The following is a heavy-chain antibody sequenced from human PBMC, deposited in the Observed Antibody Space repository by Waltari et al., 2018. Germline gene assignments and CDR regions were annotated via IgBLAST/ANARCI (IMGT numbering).Heavy chain of an antibody. CDR2: IIPIFGTA. CDR1: GGTFSSYA. Sequence: QVQLVQSGAAVKKPGSSVKVSCQASGGTFSSYAISWVRQAPGQGLEWMGGIIPIFGTANYAQKFQGRVTITADESTSTAYMELSSLRSEDTAVYYCATLYYDILTGAPVDYWGQGTLVTVSS. CDR3: ATLYYDILTGAPVDY. D-gene: IGHD3-9*01. V-gene: IGHV1-69*01. J-gene: IGHJ4*02.